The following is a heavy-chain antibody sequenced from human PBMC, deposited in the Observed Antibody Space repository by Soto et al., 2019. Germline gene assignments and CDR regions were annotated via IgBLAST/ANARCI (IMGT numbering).Heavy chain of an antibody. CDR1: GGSISNPDYY. V-gene: IGHV4-30-4*01. Sequence: QVQLQESGPGLVKPSQTLSLTCTVSGGSISNPDYYWNWIRQPPCKGLEWIGSIFFNGDTSYNPSLKSRLNISVDTSKNHFSLSLRSVTASDTAVYFCAREGRLQSLDYWGQGTVVTVSS. D-gene: IGHD4-4*01. J-gene: IGHJ4*02. CDR3: AREGRLQSLDY. CDR2: IFFNGDT.